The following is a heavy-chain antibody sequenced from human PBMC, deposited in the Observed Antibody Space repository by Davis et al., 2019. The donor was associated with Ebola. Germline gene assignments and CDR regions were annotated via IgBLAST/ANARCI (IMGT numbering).Heavy chain of an antibody. CDR2: ISSDSDYI. Sequence: PGGSLRLSCAASGFTFSTYSMSWVRQAPGKGLEWVSSISSDSDYIYYADSAKGRFTISRDNAKNSLYLQMNSLRAEDTAVYYCAKDILTGYSIPGGMDVWGKGTTVTVSS. CDR1: GFTFSTYS. V-gene: IGHV3-21*04. J-gene: IGHJ6*04. D-gene: IGHD6-13*01. CDR3: AKDILTGYSIPGGMDV.